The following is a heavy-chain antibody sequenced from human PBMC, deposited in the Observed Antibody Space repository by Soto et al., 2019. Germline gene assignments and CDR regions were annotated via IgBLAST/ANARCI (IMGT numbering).Heavy chain of an antibody. V-gene: IGHV1-3*01. CDR2: INAGNGNT. CDR1: GYTFTSYA. Sequence: QVQLVQSGAEVKKPGASVKVSCKASGYTFTSYAMHWVRQAPGQRLEWMGWINAGNGNTKYSQKFQGRVTITRDTAASTAYMELSSLRSEDTAVYYCAREGRELPFDYWGQGTLVTVSS. CDR3: AREGRELPFDY. J-gene: IGHJ4*02. D-gene: IGHD1-26*01.